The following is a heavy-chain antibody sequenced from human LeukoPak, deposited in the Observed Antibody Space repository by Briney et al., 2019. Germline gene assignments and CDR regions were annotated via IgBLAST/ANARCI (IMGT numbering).Heavy chain of an antibody. CDR2: ISYDGSNK. Sequence: PGGSLRLSCAASGFTFSSYAMHWVRQAPGKGLEWVAVISYDGSNKYYADFVKGRFTISRDNSKNTLYLQMNSLRAEDTAVYYCARVVGYYFDYWGQGTLVTVSS. V-gene: IGHV3-30-3*01. CDR3: ARVVGYYFDY. D-gene: IGHD1-26*01. CDR1: GFTFSSYA. J-gene: IGHJ4*02.